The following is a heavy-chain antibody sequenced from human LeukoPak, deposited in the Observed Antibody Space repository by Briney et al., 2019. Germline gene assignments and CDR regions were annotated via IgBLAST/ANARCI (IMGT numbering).Heavy chain of an antibody. Sequence: GGSLRLSCAASGFTFSTYPMSWVRQTPGKGLEWVSSITGSGGSTYTADSVKGRFTISRDNSKNTLYLQMNSLRAEDTAVYYCAKGMYRFDPWGQATLVTVSS. V-gene: IGHV3-23*01. CDR3: AKGMYRFDP. J-gene: IGHJ5*02. CDR1: GFTFSTYP. D-gene: IGHD2-2*01. CDR2: ITGSGGST.